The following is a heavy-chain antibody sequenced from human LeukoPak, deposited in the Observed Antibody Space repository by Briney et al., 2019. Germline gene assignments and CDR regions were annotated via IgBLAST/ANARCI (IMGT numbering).Heavy chain of an antibody. CDR2: ISAYNGNT. D-gene: IGHD5-18*01. V-gene: IGHV1-18*01. CDR3: ASLRRGYSYGYWFDP. CDR1: GYTFTSYG. Sequence: ASVTVSCKASGYTFTSYGISWVRQAPGQGLEWMGWISAYNGNTNYAQKLQGRVTMTTDTSTSTAYMELRSLRSDDTAVYYCASLRRGYSYGYWFDPWGQGTLVTVSS. J-gene: IGHJ5*02.